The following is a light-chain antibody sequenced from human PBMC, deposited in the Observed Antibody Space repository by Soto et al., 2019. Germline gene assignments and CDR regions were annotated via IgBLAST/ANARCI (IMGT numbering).Light chain of an antibody. J-gene: IGLJ3*02. CDR3: SSYTSSSTPWV. V-gene: IGLV2-14*01. CDR1: SSDVGGYNY. CDR2: EVS. Sequence: QSVLTQPASVSGSPGQSITISCTETSSDVGGYNYVSWYQQHPGKAPKLMIYEVSNRPSGVSNRFSGSKSGNTASLTISGLQAEDEADYYCSSYTSSSTPWVFGGGTQLTVL.